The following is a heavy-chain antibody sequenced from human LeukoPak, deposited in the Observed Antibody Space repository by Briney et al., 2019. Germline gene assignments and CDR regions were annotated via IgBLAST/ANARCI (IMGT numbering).Heavy chain of an antibody. Sequence: SETLSLTCAVYGGSFSGYYWSWIRQPPGKGLEWVGEINHSGSTNYNPSLKSRVTISVDTSKNHFSLRLSSVTAADTAVYYCARSPSGGGKDAFDIWGQGTMVTVSS. J-gene: IGHJ3*02. CDR2: INHSGST. CDR1: GGSFSGYY. V-gene: IGHV4-34*01. CDR3: ARSPSGGGKDAFDI. D-gene: IGHD2-2*01.